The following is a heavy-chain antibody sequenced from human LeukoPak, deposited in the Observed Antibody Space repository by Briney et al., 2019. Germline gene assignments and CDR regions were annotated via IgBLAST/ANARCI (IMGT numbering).Heavy chain of an antibody. J-gene: IGHJ6*03. V-gene: IGHV4-39*01. CDR3: ATFGSGSHYYYSYMDV. CDR2: IYYSGSA. D-gene: IGHD3-10*01. CDR1: GGSIRGSSYY. Sequence: SETLFLTCSVSGGSIRGSSYYWGWIRQPPGKGLECIGTIYYSGSAYYSTSLKSRVTISVDTSKNQFSLKLSSVTAADTAVYYCATFGSGSHYYYSYMDVWGKGTTVTVSS.